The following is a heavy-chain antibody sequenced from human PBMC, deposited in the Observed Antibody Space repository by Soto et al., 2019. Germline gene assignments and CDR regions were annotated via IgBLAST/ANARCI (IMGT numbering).Heavy chain of an antibody. Sequence: GASVKVSCKVSGYTLTELSMHWVRQAPGKGLEWMGGFDPEDGETIYAQKFQGRVTMTEDTSTDTAYMELSSLRSEDTAAYYCATSTYTRYSSGWFDYWGQGTLVTVSS. J-gene: IGHJ4*02. V-gene: IGHV1-24*01. CDR3: ATSTYTRYSSGWFDY. CDR2: FDPEDGET. CDR1: GYTLTELS. D-gene: IGHD6-19*01.